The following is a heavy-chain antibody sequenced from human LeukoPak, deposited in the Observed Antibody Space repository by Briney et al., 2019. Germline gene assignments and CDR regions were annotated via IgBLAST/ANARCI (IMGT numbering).Heavy chain of an antibody. J-gene: IGHJ4*02. CDR2: IYYSGST. CDR3: ARTSGELLPFDY. CDR1: GGSISIYY. Sequence: SETLSLTCTVSGGSISIYYWSWIRQPPGKGLEWIGYIYYSGSTNYNPSLKSRVTISVDTSKNQFSLKLSSVTAADTAVYYCARTSGELLPFDYWGQGTLVTVSS. V-gene: IGHV4-59*08. D-gene: IGHD3-10*01.